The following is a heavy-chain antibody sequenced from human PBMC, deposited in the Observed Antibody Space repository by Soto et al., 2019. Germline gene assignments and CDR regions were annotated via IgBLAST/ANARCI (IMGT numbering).Heavy chain of an antibody. D-gene: IGHD2-2*01. J-gene: IGHJ5*02. CDR1: GVTVSNAW. CDR2: IKSKTDGGTA. Sequence: PWGSLRLACAASGVTVSNAWMSWVRQAPGKGLEWVGRIKSKTDGGTADYVAPVKGRFTISRDDSKTTLYLQMNSLKTEDTPVYYCTTVASTSPWSWGPGTLVPVSS. V-gene: IGHV3-15*01. CDR3: TTVASTSPWS.